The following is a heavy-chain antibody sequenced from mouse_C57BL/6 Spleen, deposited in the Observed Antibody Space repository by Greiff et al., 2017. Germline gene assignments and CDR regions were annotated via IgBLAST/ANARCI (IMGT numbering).Heavy chain of an antibody. V-gene: IGHV1-64*01. CDR1: GYTFTSYW. CDR2: IHPNSGST. J-gene: IGHJ4*01. D-gene: IGHD2-5*01. CDR3: ARSYYSNYYAMDY. Sequence: VQLQQPGAELVKPGASVQLSCKASGYTFTSYWMHWVKQRPGQGLEWIGMIHPNSGSTNYNEKFKSKATLTVDKSSSTAYMQLSSLTSEDSAVYYCARSYYSNYYAMDYWGQGTSVTVSS.